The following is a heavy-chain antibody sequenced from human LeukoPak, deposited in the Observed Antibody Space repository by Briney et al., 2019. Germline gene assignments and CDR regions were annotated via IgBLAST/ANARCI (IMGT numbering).Heavy chain of an antibody. V-gene: IGHV3-33*01. CDR1: GFTFSSYG. CDR2: IWYDGSNK. J-gene: IGHJ4*02. CDR3: ARDGEAVPAAPEDY. D-gene: IGHD2-2*01. Sequence: GGSLRLSCAASGFTFSSYGMHWVRQAPGKGLEGVAVIWYDGSNKYYADSVKGRFTISRDNSKNTLYLQMNSLRAEDTAVYYCARDGEAVPAAPEDYWGQGTLVTVSS.